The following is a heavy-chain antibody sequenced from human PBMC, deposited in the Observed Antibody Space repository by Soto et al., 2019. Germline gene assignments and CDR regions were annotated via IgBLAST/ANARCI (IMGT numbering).Heavy chain of an antibody. J-gene: IGHJ6*02. CDR3: AKVRYRSPMGYYYGMDV. V-gene: IGHV1-69*01. Sequence: QAQLEQSGGEVKKPGSSVKVSCKASRVAFSKFIVTWVRQAPGLGLEWVGGIIPIFGTANYAQKFQGRVTITAVESTSTSYMEVNNLRSEDPAVYYCAKVRYRSPMGYYYGMDVWGQGTTVTVSS. CDR1: RVAFSKFI. CDR2: IIPIFGTA. D-gene: IGHD2-15*01.